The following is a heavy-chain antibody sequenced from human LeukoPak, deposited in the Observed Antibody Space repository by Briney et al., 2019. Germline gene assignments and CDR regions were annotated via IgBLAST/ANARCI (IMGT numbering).Heavy chain of an antibody. CDR3: ARDFGYEGNWFDP. V-gene: IGHV3-74*01. CDR1: GFTFSTYW. D-gene: IGHD3-16*01. Sequence: GGSLRLSCAASGFTFSTYWLHWVRQAPGKGLVWVSRIKNDGSSTTYADSVKGRFTISRDNAKNTLYLQMNSLRAEDTAVYYCARDFGYEGNWFDPWGQGTLVFVSS. CDR2: IKNDGSST. J-gene: IGHJ5*02.